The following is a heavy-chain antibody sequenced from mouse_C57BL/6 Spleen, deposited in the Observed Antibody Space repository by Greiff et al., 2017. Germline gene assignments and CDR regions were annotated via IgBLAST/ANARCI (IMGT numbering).Heavy chain of an antibody. CDR3: TREGFAY. CDR2: IDPETGGT. Sequence: VKLQQPGAELVRPGSSVKLSCKASGYTFTDYEMHWVKQTPVHGLEWIGAIDPETGGTAYNQKFKGKAILTADKSSSTAYMELRSLTSEDSAVYYCTREGFAYWGQGTLVTVSA. CDR1: GYTFTDYE. V-gene: IGHV1-15*01. J-gene: IGHJ3*01.